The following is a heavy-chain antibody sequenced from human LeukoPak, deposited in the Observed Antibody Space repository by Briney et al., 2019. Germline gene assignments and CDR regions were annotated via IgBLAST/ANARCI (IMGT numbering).Heavy chain of an antibody. CDR3: ARAGTDSGGYLGTFDI. J-gene: IGHJ3*02. V-gene: IGHV4-59*01. D-gene: IGHD3-22*01. CDR1: GGSISSYY. Sequence: SETLSLTCTVSGGSISSYYWSWIRQPPGKGLEWIGYIYYSGSTNYNPSLKSRVTISVDTSKNQFSLKLSSVTAADTAVYYCARAGTDSGGYLGTFDIWGQGTMVTVSS. CDR2: IYYSGST.